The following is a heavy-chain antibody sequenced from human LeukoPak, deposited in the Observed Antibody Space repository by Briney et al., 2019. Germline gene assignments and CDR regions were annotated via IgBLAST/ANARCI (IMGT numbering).Heavy chain of an antibody. V-gene: IGHV4-59*12. CDR1: GGSISSYY. CDR2: IYYSGST. CDR3: ARGEGYSSSWYQPHFDY. Sequence: SETLSLTCTVSGGSISSYYYSWIRQPPGKGLEWIGYIYYSGSTNYNPSLKSRVTMSVDTSKNQFSLKLSSATAADTAVYYCARGEGYSSSWYQPHFDYWGQGTLVTVSS. D-gene: IGHD6-13*01. J-gene: IGHJ4*02.